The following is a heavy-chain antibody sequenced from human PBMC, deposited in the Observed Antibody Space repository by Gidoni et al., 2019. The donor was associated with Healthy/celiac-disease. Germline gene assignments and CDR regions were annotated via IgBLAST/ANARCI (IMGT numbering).Heavy chain of an antibody. V-gene: IGHV3-73*01. Sequence: EVQLVESGGGLVQPGGSLKLPRAASGFTFSGAAMHWVRQASGKGLEWVGRIRSKANSDATAYAASVKGRFTISRDDSKNTAYLQMNSLKTEDTAVYYCTRSGSYQGYYYYYGMDVWGQGTTVTVSS. CDR2: IRSKANSDAT. CDR1: GFTFSGAA. CDR3: TRSGSYQGYYYYYGMDV. D-gene: IGHD1-26*01. J-gene: IGHJ6*02.